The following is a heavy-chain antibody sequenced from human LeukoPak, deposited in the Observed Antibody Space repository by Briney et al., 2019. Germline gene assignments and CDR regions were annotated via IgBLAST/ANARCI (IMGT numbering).Heavy chain of an antibody. V-gene: IGHV4-30-4*08. J-gene: IGHJ6*03. D-gene: IGHD3-10*01. CDR2: IYYSGST. CDR1: GGSISSGDYY. Sequence: SQTLSLTXTVSGGSISSGDYYWSWIRQPPGKGLEWIGHIYYSGSTYYNPSLKSRVTISVDTSKNQFSLKLSSVTAADTAVYYCASGLWFGELFSYYYYYYMDVWGKGTTVTVSS. CDR3: ASGLWFGELFSYYYYYYMDV.